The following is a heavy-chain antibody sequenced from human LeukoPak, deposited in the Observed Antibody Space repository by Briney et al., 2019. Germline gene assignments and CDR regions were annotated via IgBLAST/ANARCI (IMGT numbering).Heavy chain of an antibody. Sequence: PGGSLRLSCAASGFTFSSYSMNWVRQAPGKGLEGVSSISSSSSYIYYADSVKGRFTITRDNAKNSMYLQMNSLRAEDTAVYYCARDRSGYGYGMDVWGQGTTVTVSS. D-gene: IGHD3-3*01. CDR2: ISSSSSYI. CDR1: GFTFSSYS. CDR3: ARDRSGYGYGMDV. V-gene: IGHV3-21*01. J-gene: IGHJ6*02.